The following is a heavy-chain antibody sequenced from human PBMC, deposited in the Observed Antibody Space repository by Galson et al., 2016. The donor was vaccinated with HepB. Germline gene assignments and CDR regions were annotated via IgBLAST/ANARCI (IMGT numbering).Heavy chain of an antibody. Sequence: ETLSLTCTVSGGSISSSNYYWGWIRQPPGKGLEWIGSIYHSGSTYYNPSLKSRVTISVDTSKNQFSLKLSSLTAADTDVYYCATSIVVVTAIRYWGQGILVTGSS. CDR2: IYHSGST. V-gene: IGHV4-39*01. CDR3: ATSIVVVTAIRY. CDR1: GGSISSSNYY. D-gene: IGHD2-21*02. J-gene: IGHJ4*02.